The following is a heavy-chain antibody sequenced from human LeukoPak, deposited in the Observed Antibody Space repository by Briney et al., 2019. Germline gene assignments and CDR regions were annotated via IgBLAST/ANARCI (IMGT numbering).Heavy chain of an antibody. CDR3: ASMYSSGWYHFDY. D-gene: IGHD6-19*01. Sequence: PGGSLRLSCAASGFTFSSYSMNWVRQAPGKGLEWVSSISSSSSYIYYADSVKGRFTISRDNAKNSLYLQMNSLRAEDTAVYYCASMYSSGWYHFDYWGQGTLVTVSS. CDR2: ISSSSSYI. CDR1: GFTFSSYS. V-gene: IGHV3-21*01. J-gene: IGHJ4*02.